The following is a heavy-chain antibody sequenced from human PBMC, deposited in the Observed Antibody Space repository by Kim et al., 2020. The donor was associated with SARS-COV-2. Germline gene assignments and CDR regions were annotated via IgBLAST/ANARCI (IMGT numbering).Heavy chain of an antibody. CDR1: GFTFSSYE. V-gene: IGHV3-48*03. CDR3: ARVGLRSARRTDFYY. CDR2: ISSSGSTI. J-gene: IGHJ4*02. D-gene: IGHD6-6*01. Sequence: GGSLRLSCAASGFTFSSYEMNWVRQAPGKGLEWVSYISSSGSTIYYADSVKGRFTISRDNAKNSLYLQMNSLRAEDTAVYYCARVGLRSARRTDFYYWGQGTLVTVSS.